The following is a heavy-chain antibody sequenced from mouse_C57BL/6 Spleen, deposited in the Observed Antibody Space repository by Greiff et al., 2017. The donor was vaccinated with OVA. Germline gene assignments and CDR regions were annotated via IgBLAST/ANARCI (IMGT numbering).Heavy chain of an antibody. CDR3: ARSPLSTIPFAY. J-gene: IGHJ3*01. Sequence: DVKLQESGPGLVKPSQSLSLTCSVTGYSITSGYYWNWIRQFPVNKLEWMGYISYDGSNNYNPSLKNRISITRDTSKNQFFLKLNSVTTEDTATYYCARSPLSTIPFAYWGQGTLVTVSA. D-gene: IGHD2-1*01. CDR2: ISYDGSN. V-gene: IGHV3-6*01. CDR1: GYSITSGYY.